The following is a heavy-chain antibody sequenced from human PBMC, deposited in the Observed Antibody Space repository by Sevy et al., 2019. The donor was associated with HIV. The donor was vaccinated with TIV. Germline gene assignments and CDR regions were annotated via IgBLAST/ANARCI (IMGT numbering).Heavy chain of an antibody. V-gene: IGHV3-30*04. Sequence: GGSLRLSCAASGSTFSNYAMHWVRQTPDRGLEWVAFVSYDGADTSYADSVKGRFTVSRDNSKGTLYLQMNSLRVDDSAVYFCARFPPQRAFDIWGQGTTVTVSS. CDR1: GSTFSNYA. J-gene: IGHJ3*02. CDR2: VSYDGADT. CDR3: ARFPPQRAFDI.